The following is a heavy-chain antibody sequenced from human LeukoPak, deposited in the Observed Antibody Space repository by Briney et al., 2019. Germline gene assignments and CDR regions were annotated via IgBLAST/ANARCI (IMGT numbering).Heavy chain of an antibody. CDR2: INPNSGGT. CDR3: ARDYQGSGWVLKSDP. V-gene: IGHV1-2*02. CDR1: GYTFTGYY. D-gene: IGHD6-19*01. Sequence: ASVKVSCKASGYTFTGYYMHWVRQAPGQGLEWMGWINPNSGGTNYAQKFQGRVTMTRDTSISTAYMELSRLRSDDTAVYYCARDYQGSGWVLKSDPWGQGTLVTVSS. J-gene: IGHJ5*02.